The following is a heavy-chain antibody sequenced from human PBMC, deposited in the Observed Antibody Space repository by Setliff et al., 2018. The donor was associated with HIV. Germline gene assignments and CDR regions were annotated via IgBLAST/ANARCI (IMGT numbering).Heavy chain of an antibody. Sequence: ASVKVSCKASGYTVTTYGISWVRQAPGQGLEWMGWINAGNGNTKYSQKFQGRVTITRDTSASTVYMELSSLRSEDTAVYYCARTYYYYGSGSQNYFDYWGQGTLVTVSS. CDR1: GYTVTTYG. V-gene: IGHV1-3*01. CDR2: INAGNGNT. D-gene: IGHD3-10*01. CDR3: ARTYYYYGSGSQNYFDY. J-gene: IGHJ4*02.